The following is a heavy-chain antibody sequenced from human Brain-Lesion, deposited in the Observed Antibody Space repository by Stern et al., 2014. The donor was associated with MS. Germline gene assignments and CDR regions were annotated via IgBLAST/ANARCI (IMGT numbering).Heavy chain of an antibody. CDR2: IYYSGFT. D-gene: IGHD1-26*01. CDR3: ARHDSVPRPSQLYSARDRGPGYFDY. J-gene: IGHJ4*02. Sequence: QLVESGPGLVKPSETLSLTCTVSGGSISSSSYYWAWIRQPPGKGLEWIGNIYYSGFTYYHPSLKSRVTISVDTSKNQFSLKLSSVTAADTAVYYCARHDSVPRPSQLYSARDRGPGYFDYWGQGTLVTVSS. V-gene: IGHV4-39*01. CDR1: GGSISSSSYY.